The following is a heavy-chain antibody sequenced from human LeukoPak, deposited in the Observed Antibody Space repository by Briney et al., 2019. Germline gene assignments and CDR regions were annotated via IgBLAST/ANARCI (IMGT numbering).Heavy chain of an antibody. CDR2: ISSSGSTI. J-gene: IGHJ4*02. V-gene: IGHV3-11*04. CDR1: GFTFSDYY. Sequence: PGGSLRLSCAASGFTFSDYYMSWIRQAPGKGLEWVSYISSSGSTIYYADSVKGRFTISRDNAKNSLYLQMNSLRAEDTAVYYCARDPYSGSYGLLFDYWGQGTLVTVSS. D-gene: IGHD1-26*01. CDR3: ARDPYSGSYGLLFDY.